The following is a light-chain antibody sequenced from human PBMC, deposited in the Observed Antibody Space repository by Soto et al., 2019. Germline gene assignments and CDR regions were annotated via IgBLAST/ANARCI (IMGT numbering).Light chain of an antibody. CDR3: SSYTSSSTLV. CDR2: EVS. CDR1: SSDVGGYTY. V-gene: IGLV2-14*01. J-gene: IGLJ3*02. Sequence: QSALTQPASVSGSPGQSITISCTGTSSDVGGYTYVSWYQQHPGKAPKLLISEVSNRPSGVSHRFSGSKSGNTASLTISGLQAADEADYYCSSYTSSSTLVFGGGTKLTVL.